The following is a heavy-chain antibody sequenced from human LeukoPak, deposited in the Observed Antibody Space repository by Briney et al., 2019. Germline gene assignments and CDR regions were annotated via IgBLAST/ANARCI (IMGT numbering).Heavy chain of an antibody. V-gene: IGHV1-2*02. CDR1: GYTFTSYY. CDR2: INPNSGGT. Sequence: DSVKVSCTASGYTFTSYYMHWVRQAPGQGLEWMGWINPNSGGTDYAQKFQGRVTMTRDTSITTAYMELSRLSSDDTAVYYCARHPGKVTNDWYFDLWGRGTLVTASS. D-gene: IGHD4-23*01. J-gene: IGHJ2*01. CDR3: ARHPGKVTNDWYFDL.